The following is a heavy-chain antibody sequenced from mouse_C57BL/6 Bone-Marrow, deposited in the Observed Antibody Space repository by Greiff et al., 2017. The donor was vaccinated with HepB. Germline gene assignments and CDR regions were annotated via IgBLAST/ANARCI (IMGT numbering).Heavy chain of an antibody. Sequence: QVQLQQPGAELVKPGASVKMSCKASGYTFTSYWITWVKQRPGQGLEWIGDIYPGSGSTNYNEKFKSKATLTVDTSSSTAYMQLSSLTSEDSAVYYCARCPYIGTTVVATCFDYWGQGTTLTVSS. CDR3: ARCPYIGTTVVATCFDY. CDR2: IYPGSGST. V-gene: IGHV1-55*01. D-gene: IGHD1-1*01. CDR1: GYTFTSYW. J-gene: IGHJ2*01.